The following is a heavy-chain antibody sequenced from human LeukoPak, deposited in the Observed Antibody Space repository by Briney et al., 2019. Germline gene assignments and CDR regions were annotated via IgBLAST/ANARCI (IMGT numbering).Heavy chain of an antibody. CDR1: GFTFNTYA. CDR2: ISDNGGIT. CDR3: ASLLKGSGRYYTTFDS. J-gene: IGHJ4*02. D-gene: IGHD3-10*01. Sequence: GGFLRLSCAASGFTFNTYAMSWVRQAPGKGLEWVSTISDNGGITYYADSVKGRLTISRDNSKNTLYVQMNSLRAEDTAIYYCASLLKGSGRYYTTFDSWGQGTRVTVSS. V-gene: IGHV3-23*01.